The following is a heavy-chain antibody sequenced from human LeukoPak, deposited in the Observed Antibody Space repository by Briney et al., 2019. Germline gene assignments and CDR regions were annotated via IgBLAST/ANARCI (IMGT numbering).Heavy chain of an antibody. CDR2: IYPGDSDT. J-gene: IGHJ4*02. CDR3: ARHTNDYGGYGDY. CDR1: GYTFTSYW. Sequence: RGESLKISCKGSGYTFTSYWIGWVRQMPGKGLEWMGIIYPGDSDTRYSPSFQGQVTISADKSISAAYLQWSSLKASDTAMYYCARHTNDYGGYGDYWGQGTLVTVSS. V-gene: IGHV5-51*01. D-gene: IGHD4-17*01.